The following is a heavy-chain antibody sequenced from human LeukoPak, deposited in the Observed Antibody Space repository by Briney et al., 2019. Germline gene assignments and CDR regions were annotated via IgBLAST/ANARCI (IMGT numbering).Heavy chain of an antibody. Sequence: GGSLRLSCAASEFAFSGYEMYWVRQAPGKGLEWVSYISSSGGTRYYADSVKGRFTISKDNAKNSLYLQMNSLRAEDTAIYFCTTLTVASSFDYWGQGALVTVSS. CDR3: TTLTVASSFDY. D-gene: IGHD6-19*01. CDR1: EFAFSGYE. V-gene: IGHV3-48*03. CDR2: ISSSGGTR. J-gene: IGHJ4*02.